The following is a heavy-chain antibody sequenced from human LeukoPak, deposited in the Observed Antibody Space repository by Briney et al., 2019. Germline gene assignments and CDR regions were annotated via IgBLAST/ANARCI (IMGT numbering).Heavy chain of an antibody. J-gene: IGHJ4*02. CDR2: ISGSGGST. CDR3: AKSLFAVTMIVVSDY. V-gene: IGHV3-23*01. CDR1: GFTFSSYA. D-gene: IGHD3-22*01. Sequence: GGSLRLSCAASGFTFSSYAMSWVRQAPGKGLEWVSAISGSGGSTYYADSVKGRFTISRDNTKNTLYLQMNSLRAEDTAVYYCAKSLFAVTMIVVSDYWGQGTLVTVSS.